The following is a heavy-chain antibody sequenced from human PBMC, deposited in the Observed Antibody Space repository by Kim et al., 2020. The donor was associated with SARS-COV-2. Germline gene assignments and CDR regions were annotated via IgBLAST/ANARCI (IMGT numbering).Heavy chain of an antibody. CDR2: ISYDGGNK. Sequence: GGSLRLSCAASGFTFSSYGMHWVRQAPGKGLEWVAGISYDGGNKNYVDSVKGRFTISRDNSKNTLYLQMNSPRAEDTAVYYCARAIASYSSGWMYYYYGMAAGGKGTTVTVSP. D-gene: IGHD6-19*01. J-gene: IGHJ6*04. CDR1: GFTFSSYG. V-gene: IGHV3-30*04. CDR3: ARAIASYSSGWMYYYYGMAA.